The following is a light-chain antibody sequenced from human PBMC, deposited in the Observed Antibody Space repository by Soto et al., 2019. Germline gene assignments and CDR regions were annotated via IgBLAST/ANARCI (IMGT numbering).Light chain of an antibody. Sequence: SVPTHPASVSWSPGQSITISCTGSSSDVGGYNYVSWYQQYPGKAPSLMIYEVSNRPSGVSDRFSGSKSGNTASLTISGLQAEDEADYYCSSYTSSYIYVFGTGTKVTVL. CDR1: SSDVGGYNY. V-gene: IGLV2-14*01. CDR2: EVS. J-gene: IGLJ1*01. CDR3: SSYTSSYIYV.